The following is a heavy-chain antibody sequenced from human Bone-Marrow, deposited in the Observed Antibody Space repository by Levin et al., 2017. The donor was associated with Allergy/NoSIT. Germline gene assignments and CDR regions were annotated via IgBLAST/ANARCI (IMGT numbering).Heavy chain of an antibody. V-gene: IGHV3-66*01. Sequence: GESLKISCAASGFTVSSNYMSWVRQAPGKGLEWVSVIYSGGSTYYADSVKGRFTISRDNSKNTLYLQMNSLRAEDTAVYYCARARVPYCSSTSCSPSGYYYYYGMDVWGQGTTVTVSS. CDR2: IYSGGST. D-gene: IGHD2-2*01. CDR3: ARARVPYCSSTSCSPSGYYYYYGMDV. J-gene: IGHJ6*02. CDR1: GFTVSSNY.